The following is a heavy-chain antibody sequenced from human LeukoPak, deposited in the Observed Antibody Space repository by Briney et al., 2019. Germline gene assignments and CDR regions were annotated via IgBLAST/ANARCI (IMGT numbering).Heavy chain of an antibody. Sequence: SETLSLTCTDSGGSISSSSYYWGWIRQPPGKGLEWIGSIYYSGSTYYNPSLKSRVTISVDTSKNQFSLKLSSVTAADTAVCYCARGGDYGDYVLYYWGQGTLVTVSS. CDR1: GGSISSSSYY. CDR3: ARGGDYGDYVLYY. J-gene: IGHJ4*02. D-gene: IGHD4-17*01. CDR2: IYYSGST. V-gene: IGHV4-39*01.